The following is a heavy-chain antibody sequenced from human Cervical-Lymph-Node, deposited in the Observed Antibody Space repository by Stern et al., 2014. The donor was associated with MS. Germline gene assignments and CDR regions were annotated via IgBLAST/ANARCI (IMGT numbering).Heavy chain of an antibody. D-gene: IGHD2-15*01. CDR2: ISGSGGRT. J-gene: IGHJ6*02. CDR3: AKDQPYCSGGSCYPRYYGMDV. Sequence: EVQLVESGGGLVQPGGSLRLSCAASGFTFSSYAMSWVRQAPGKGLEWGSTISGSGGRTYYADSVKGRFTISRDNSKNTLYLQMNSLRAEDTAVYYCAKDQPYCSGGSCYPRYYGMDVWGQGTTVTVSS. V-gene: IGHV3-23*04. CDR1: GFTFSSYA.